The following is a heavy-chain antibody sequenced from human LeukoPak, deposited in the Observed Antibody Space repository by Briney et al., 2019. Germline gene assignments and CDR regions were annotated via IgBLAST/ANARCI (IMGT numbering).Heavy chain of an antibody. J-gene: IGHJ4*02. D-gene: IGHD6-13*01. Sequence: RGSLRLSCEASGFTFSTYNMNWVRQAPGKGLEWVSSISSNSDYMYYADSLEGRFTISRDNAKNSLYLQMNSLRAEDTAVYYCARVPYSSWFYFDFWGQGTLVTVSS. V-gene: IGHV3-21*01. CDR3: ARVPYSSWFYFDF. CDR2: ISSNSDYM. CDR1: GFTFSTYN.